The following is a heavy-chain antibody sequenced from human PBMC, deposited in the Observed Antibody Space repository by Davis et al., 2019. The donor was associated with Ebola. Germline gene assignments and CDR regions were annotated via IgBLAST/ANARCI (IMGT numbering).Heavy chain of an antibody. CDR2: IIPIFGTA. Sequence: SVKVSCKASGGTFSSYAISWVRQAPGQGLEWMGGIIPIFGTANYAQKLQGRVTMTTDTSTSTAYMELRGLRSDDTAVYYCARRGGFDYWGQGTLVTVSS. D-gene: IGHD3-16*01. V-gene: IGHV1-69*05. CDR1: GGTFSSYA. CDR3: ARRGGFDY. J-gene: IGHJ4*02.